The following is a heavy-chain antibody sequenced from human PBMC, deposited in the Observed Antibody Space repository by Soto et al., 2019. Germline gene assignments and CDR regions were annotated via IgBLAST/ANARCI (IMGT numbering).Heavy chain of an antibody. CDR1: GGSFSGYY. J-gene: IGHJ6*02. D-gene: IGHD3-3*01. V-gene: IGHV4-34*01. CDR3: ARMRGRYYDFWSGSRTYYYGMDV. Sequence: SETLSLTCAVYGGSFSGYYWSWIRQPPGKGLEWIGESNHSGSTNYNPSLKSRVTISVDTSKNQFSLKLSSVTAADTAVYYCARMRGRYYDFWSGSRTYYYGMDVWGQGTTVTVSS. CDR2: SNHSGST.